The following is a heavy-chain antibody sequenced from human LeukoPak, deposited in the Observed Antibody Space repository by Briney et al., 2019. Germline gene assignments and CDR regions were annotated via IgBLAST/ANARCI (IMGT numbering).Heavy chain of an antibody. V-gene: IGHV3-53*01. CDR2: IYSGGTT. CDR1: GFTVSSNY. J-gene: IGHJ4*02. Sequence: GVSLRLSCAPSGFTVSSNYMSCVRQAPGKGLEGVSVIYSGGTTYYADFVKGRFTISKDNSKNTQYLQMNSQRVEDTDVYYCGYSYGDYWGQGTVVIVSS. CDR3: GYSYGDY. D-gene: IGHD5-18*01.